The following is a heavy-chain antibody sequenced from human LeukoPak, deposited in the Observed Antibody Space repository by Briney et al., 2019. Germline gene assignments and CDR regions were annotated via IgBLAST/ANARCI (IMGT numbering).Heavy chain of an antibody. CDR3: ARDQNYYGSGSYYHYYYYMDV. D-gene: IGHD3-10*01. Sequence: SETLSLTCTVSGGSISSYYWSWIRPPAGKGLEWIGRIYTSGSTNYNPSLKSRVTMSVDTSKNQFSLKLSSVTAADTAVYYCARDQNYYGSGSYYHYYYYMDVWGKGTTVTVSS. CDR1: GGSISSYY. J-gene: IGHJ6*03. CDR2: IYTSGST. V-gene: IGHV4-4*07.